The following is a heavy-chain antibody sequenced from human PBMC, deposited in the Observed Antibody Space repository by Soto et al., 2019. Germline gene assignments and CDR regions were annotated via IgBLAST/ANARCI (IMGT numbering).Heavy chain of an antibody. Sequence: GGSLRLSCEASGFSFNSYSMNWVRQAPGKGLEWLSYFISSDNRVYYADSVKGRFTISGDNAKNSLYLQMNSLRAEDTAVYYCARRDSSGYDGFDIWGPGTMVTVSS. CDR2: FISSDNRV. V-gene: IGHV3-48*01. CDR1: GFSFNSYS. CDR3: ARRDSSGYDGFDI. D-gene: IGHD3-22*01. J-gene: IGHJ3*02.